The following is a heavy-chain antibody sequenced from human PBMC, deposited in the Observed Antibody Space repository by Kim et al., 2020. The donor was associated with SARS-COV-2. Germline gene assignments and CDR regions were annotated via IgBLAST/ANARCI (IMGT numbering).Heavy chain of an antibody. CDR3: AREYSSSSSRVFDY. J-gene: IGHJ4*02. D-gene: IGHD6-6*01. V-gene: IGHV4-4*07. Sequence: SQTLSLTCTVSGGSISTYYWSWIRQPAGKGLEWIGRIYTSGSTNYNSSLKSRVTMSVDTSKNQISLNLSSVTAADTAVYYCAREYSSSSSRVFDYWGQG. CDR2: IYTSGST. CDR1: GGSISTYY.